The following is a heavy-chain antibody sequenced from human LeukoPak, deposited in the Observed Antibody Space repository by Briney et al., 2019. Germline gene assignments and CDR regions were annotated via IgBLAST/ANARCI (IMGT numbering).Heavy chain of an antibody. J-gene: IGHJ6*02. Sequence: GGSLRLSCVASRFTFNRYWMHWVRQAPGKGLVWVSQINSAGSSTSYADSVKGRFTISRDNANNALYLQMNSLRDEDRAVYYCARDISNAMNVWGQGTTVTVSS. V-gene: IGHV3-74*01. CDR2: INSAGSST. CDR3: ARDISNAMNV. CDR1: RFTFNRYW.